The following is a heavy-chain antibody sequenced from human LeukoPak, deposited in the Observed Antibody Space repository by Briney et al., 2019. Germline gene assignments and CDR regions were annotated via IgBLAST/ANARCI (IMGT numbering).Heavy chain of an antibody. CDR1: GFTFSSYS. Sequence: GGSLRLSCAASGFTFSSYSMNWVRQAPGKGLEWVSAISGSGGSTYYADSVKGRFTISRDNSKNTLYLQMNSLRAEDTAVYYCAKHLSPYFSLGVDAFDIWGQGTMVTVSS. D-gene: IGHD2/OR15-2a*01. J-gene: IGHJ3*02. V-gene: IGHV3-23*01. CDR3: AKHLSPYFSLGVDAFDI. CDR2: ISGSGGST.